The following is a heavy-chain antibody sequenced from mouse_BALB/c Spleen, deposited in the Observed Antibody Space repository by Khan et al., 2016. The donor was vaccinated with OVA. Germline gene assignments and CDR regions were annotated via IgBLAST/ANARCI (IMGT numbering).Heavy chain of an antibody. D-gene: IGHD2-14*01. Sequence: QVQLKQSGAELVRPGSSVKISCKASGYAFSNYLMNWVKQGPGQGLEWIGQIYPGDGNTNYNGKFKDKATLTADNSSTTAYMHLSSLTSEDSAVYFCARSGYDYCAYWGQGTLVTVSA. CDR2: IYPGDGNT. CDR3: ARSGYDYCAY. J-gene: IGHJ3*01. CDR1: GYAFSNYL. V-gene: IGHV1-80*01.